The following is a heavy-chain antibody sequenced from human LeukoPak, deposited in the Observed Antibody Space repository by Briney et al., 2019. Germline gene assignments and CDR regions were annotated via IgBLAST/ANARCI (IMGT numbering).Heavy chain of an antibody. J-gene: IGHJ3*02. D-gene: IGHD2-15*01. CDR1: GGSISSSSYY. V-gene: IGHV4-39*01. CDR3: ARHEIAIVVVGGAFDI. CDR2: IYYSGST. Sequence: SETLSLTCTVSGGSISSSSYYWGWIRQPPGKGLEWIGSIYYSGSTYYNPSLKSRVTISVDTSKNQFSLKPSSVTAADTAVYYCARHEIAIVVVGGAFDIWGQGTMVTVSS.